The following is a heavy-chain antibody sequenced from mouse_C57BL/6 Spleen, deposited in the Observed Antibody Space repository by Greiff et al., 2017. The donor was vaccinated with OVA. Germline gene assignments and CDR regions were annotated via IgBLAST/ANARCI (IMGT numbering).Heavy chain of an antibody. D-gene: IGHD1-1*01. CDR2: IYPGDGDT. Sequence: VQLQQSGPELVKPGASVKISCKASGYAFSSYWLNWVKQRPGKGLEWIGRIYPGDGDTNYNGKFKGKATLTADKSSSTAYMQLSSLTSEDSAFYFCALEGPFSCSCWFAYWGQGTLVTVSA. V-gene: IGHV1-82*01. CDR3: ALEGPFSCSCWFAY. J-gene: IGHJ3*01. CDR1: GYAFSSYW.